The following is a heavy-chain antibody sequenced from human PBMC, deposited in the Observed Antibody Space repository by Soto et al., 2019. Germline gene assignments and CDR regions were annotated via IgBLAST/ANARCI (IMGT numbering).Heavy chain of an antibody. CDR1: GFTFSSYA. CDR2: ISGSGGST. V-gene: IGHV3-23*01. Sequence: EVQLLESGGGLVQPGGSLRLSCAASGFTFSSYAMSWVRQAPGKGLEWVSTISGSGGSTYYADSVKGRFTISRDNSKNTLYLQMNSLRAEDTAVCECAKGRWEGYGMDVWGQGTTVTASS. D-gene: IGHD1-26*01. J-gene: IGHJ6*02. CDR3: AKGRWEGYGMDV.